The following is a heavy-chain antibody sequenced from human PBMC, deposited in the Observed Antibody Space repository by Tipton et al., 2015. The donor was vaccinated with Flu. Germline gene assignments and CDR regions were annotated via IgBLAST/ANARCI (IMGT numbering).Heavy chain of an antibody. D-gene: IGHD6-19*01. J-gene: IGHJ4*02. CDR1: GGSISSGGYY. CDR3: ARERQWLGHYFDY. Sequence: TLSLTCTVSGGSISSGGYYWSWIRQHPVKGLEWIGYIYYSGSTYYNPSLKSRVTISVDTSKNQFSLKLSSVTAADTAVYYCARERQWLGHYFDYWGQGTLVTVSS. CDR2: IYYSGST. V-gene: IGHV4-31*03.